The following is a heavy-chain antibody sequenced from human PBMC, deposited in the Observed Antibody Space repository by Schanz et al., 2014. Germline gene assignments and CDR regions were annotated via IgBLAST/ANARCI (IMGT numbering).Heavy chain of an antibody. V-gene: IGHV3-23*04. D-gene: IGHD2-2*01. CDR3: ARDLSSLIQGDV. CDR1: GLNFDYYG. Sequence: VQLVESGGGVVQPGRSLRLSCATSGLNFDYYGMNWVRQAPGQGLEWVSAISGSGGSTYYADSVKGRFTISRDNSKNTLYLQVNSLRAEDTAVYYCARDLSSLIQGDVWGKGTTVTVSS. CDR2: ISGSGGST. J-gene: IGHJ6*04.